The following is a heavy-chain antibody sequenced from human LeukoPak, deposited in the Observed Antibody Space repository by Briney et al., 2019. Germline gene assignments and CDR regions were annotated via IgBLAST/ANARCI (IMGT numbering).Heavy chain of an antibody. V-gene: IGHV3-21*01. J-gene: IGHJ4*02. CDR3: ATSARTYIGSSLDY. D-gene: IGHD2-15*01. CDR2: ISSTSTYI. Sequence: GGSLRLSCAASGFTFDDYAMHWVRQAPGKGLEWVSSISSTSTYIYYADSVKGRFTISRDNAKNTLYLQMNSLRAEDTALYYCATSARTYIGSSLDYWGQGTLVTVSS. CDR1: GFTFDDYA.